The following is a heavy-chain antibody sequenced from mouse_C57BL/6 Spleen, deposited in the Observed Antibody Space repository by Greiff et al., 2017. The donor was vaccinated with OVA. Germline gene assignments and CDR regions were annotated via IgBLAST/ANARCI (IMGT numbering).Heavy chain of an antibody. CDR2: ISSGSSTI. J-gene: IGHJ4*01. Sequence: EVHLVESGGGLVKPGGSLKLSCAASGFTFSDYGMHWVRQAPEKGLERVAYISSGSSTIYYADTVKGRFTISRDNAKNTLFLQMTSLRSEDTAMYYCARGIYYYGSSYPQAMDYWGQGTSVTVSS. V-gene: IGHV5-17*01. CDR1: GFTFSDYG. D-gene: IGHD1-1*01. CDR3: ARGIYYYGSSYPQAMDY.